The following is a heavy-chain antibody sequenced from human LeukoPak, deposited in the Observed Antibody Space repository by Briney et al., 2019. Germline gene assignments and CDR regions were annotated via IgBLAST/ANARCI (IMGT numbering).Heavy chain of an antibody. V-gene: IGHV3-7*01. CDR1: AFTFSSYW. D-gene: IGHD6-19*01. CDR2: IKEDGSEI. J-gene: IGHJ4*02. CDR3: ARSIGGWFY. Sequence: GGSLRLSCAASAFTFSSYWMSWVRQAPGKGLEWVANIKEDGSEINYVDSVKGRFTISRDNAKNSVYLQMNSLRVEDTAVYYCARSIGGWFYWGQGTLVTVSS.